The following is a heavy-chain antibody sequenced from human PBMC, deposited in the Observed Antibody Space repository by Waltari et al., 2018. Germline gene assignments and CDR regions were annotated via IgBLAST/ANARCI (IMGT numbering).Heavy chain of an antibody. CDR1: GFTFSSYG. CDR3: ARTWHIAAAGRDSTPLYGMDV. Sequence: QVQLVESGGGVVQPGRSLRLSCAASGFTFSSYGMHWVRQAPGKGLEWVAVICYDGSNKYYADSVKGRFTISRDNSKNTLYLQMNSLRAEDTAVYYCARTWHIAAAGRDSTPLYGMDVWGQGTTVTVSS. J-gene: IGHJ6*02. CDR2: ICYDGSNK. D-gene: IGHD6-13*01. V-gene: IGHV3-33*01.